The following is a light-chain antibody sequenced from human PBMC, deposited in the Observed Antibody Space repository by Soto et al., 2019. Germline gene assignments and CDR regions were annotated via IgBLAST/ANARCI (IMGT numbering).Light chain of an antibody. CDR3: QQYNNWPRT. CDR2: GAS. V-gene: IGKV3-15*01. CDR1: QSVSSY. Sequence: EIVLTQSPATLSLSPGERATLSCRASQSVSSYLAWYQQKPGQAPRLPILGASTRATGIPARFSGSGSGTEFTLTISSLQSEDFAVYYCQQYNNWPRTFGQGTKVE. J-gene: IGKJ1*01.